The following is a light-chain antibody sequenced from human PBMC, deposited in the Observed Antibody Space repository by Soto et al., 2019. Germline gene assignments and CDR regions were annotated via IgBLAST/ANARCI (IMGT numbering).Light chain of an antibody. Sequence: QSAPTQPRSVSGSPGQSVTISCTGTSSDVGGYNYVSWYQQNPGKAPKLMIYDVSERPSAVPDRFSVAKSGNTASLTISGLQAEDEADYYCFSYGGNYNSVCGSGTKVT. CDR3: FSYGGNYNSV. CDR1: SSDVGGYNY. CDR2: DVS. J-gene: IGLJ1*01. V-gene: IGLV2-11*01.